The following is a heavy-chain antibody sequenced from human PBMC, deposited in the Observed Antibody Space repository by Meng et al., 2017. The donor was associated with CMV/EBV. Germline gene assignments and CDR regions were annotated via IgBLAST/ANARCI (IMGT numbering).Heavy chain of an antibody. CDR2: ISSSSSYI. D-gene: IGHD7-27*01. Sequence: VQLVESGGGLVKAGGSLRLSCAASGFTFSSYSMNWVRQAPGKGLEWVSSISSSSSYIYYADSVKGRFTISRDNAKNSLYLQMNSLRAEDTAVYYCARESTGDWFDPWGQGTLVTVSS. J-gene: IGHJ5*02. CDR3: ARESTGDWFDP. V-gene: IGHV3-21*01. CDR1: GFTFSSYS.